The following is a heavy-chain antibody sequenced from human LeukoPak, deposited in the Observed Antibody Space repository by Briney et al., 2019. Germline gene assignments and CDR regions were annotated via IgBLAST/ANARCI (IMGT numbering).Heavy chain of an antibody. Sequence: SETLSLTCTVSGGSISSNNHYWGWIRQPPGKGLEWIGSIYYSGTTFYNPSLKSRVTISVDKSKNHFSLKLSSVTAADTAVYYCAGLTPEGLCYWGQGTLVTVSS. V-gene: IGHV4-39*07. J-gene: IGHJ4*02. D-gene: IGHD3/OR15-3a*01. CDR1: GGSISSNNHY. CDR3: AGLTPEGLCY. CDR2: IYYSGTT.